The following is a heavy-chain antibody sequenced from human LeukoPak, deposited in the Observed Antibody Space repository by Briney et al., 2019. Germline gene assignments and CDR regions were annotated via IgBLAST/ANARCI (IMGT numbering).Heavy chain of an antibody. CDR1: GYTFTSYY. CDR3: AKGSNRASYVDYYGMDV. CDR2: INPSGGST. V-gene: IGHV1-46*01. D-gene: IGHD1-14*01. Sequence: ASVKVSCKASGYTFTSYYMHWVRQAPGQGLEWMGIINPSGGSTSYAQKFQGRVTMTRDTSTSTVYMELSSLRSEDTAVYYCAKGSNRASYVDYYGMDVWGQGTTVTVSS. J-gene: IGHJ6*02.